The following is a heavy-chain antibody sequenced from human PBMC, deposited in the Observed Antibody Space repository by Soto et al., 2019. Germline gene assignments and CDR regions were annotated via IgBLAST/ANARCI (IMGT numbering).Heavy chain of an antibody. CDR3: ASAIVGATWNCYFGMDV. CDR1: GFTVSSNY. V-gene: IGHV3-53*01. D-gene: IGHD1-26*01. J-gene: IGHJ6*02. Sequence: GGSLRLSCAASGFTVSSNYMSWVRQAPGKGLEWVSVIYSGGSTYYADSVKGRFTISRDNSKNTLYLQMNSLRAEDTAVYYCASAIVGATWNCYFGMDVWGQETTVTVSS. CDR2: IYSGGST.